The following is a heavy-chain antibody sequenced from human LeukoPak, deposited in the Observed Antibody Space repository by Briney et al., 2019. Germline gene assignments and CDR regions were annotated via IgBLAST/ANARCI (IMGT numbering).Heavy chain of an antibody. Sequence: ASVKVSFKASGYTFTSYDISWVRQAPGQGLEWMGWISAYNGNTNYAQKLQGRVTMTTDTSTSTAYMELRSLRSDDSAVYFCARVPIPPYSSSWYRPFDYWGQGTLVTVSS. J-gene: IGHJ4*02. CDR2: ISAYNGNT. CDR3: ARVPIPPYSSSWYRPFDY. CDR1: GYTFTSYD. D-gene: IGHD6-13*01. V-gene: IGHV1-18*01.